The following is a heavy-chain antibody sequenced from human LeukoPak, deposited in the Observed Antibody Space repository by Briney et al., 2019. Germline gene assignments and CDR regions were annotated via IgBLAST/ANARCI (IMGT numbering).Heavy chain of an antibody. J-gene: IGHJ5*02. V-gene: IGHV1-2*02. CDR1: GYTFTGYY. Sequence: GASVKVSCKASGYTFTGYYMHWVRQAPGQGLEWMGWINPNSGGTNYAQKFQGRVTMTRDTSISTAYVELSRLRSDDTAVYYCARVAMVRGVKGWFDPWGQGTLVTVSS. CDR3: ARVAMVRGVKGWFDP. CDR2: INPNSGGT. D-gene: IGHD3-10*01.